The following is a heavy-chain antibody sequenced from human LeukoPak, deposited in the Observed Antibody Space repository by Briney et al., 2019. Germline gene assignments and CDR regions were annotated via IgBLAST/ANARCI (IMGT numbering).Heavy chain of an antibody. Sequence: PGGSLRLSCAASGFTFSSYEMNWVRQAPGKGLEWVSYISGRGSTIYYADSVKGRFTISRDNAKNSLYLQMNSLRAEDTAVYYCAGEIFRWGGYWGQGTLVTVSS. D-gene: IGHD3-3*01. CDR3: AGEIFRWGGY. CDR1: GFTFSSYE. J-gene: IGHJ4*02. V-gene: IGHV3-48*03. CDR2: ISGRGSTI.